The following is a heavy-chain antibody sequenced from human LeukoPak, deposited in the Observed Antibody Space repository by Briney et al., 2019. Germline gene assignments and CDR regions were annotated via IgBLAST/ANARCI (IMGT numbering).Heavy chain of an antibody. CDR1: GFTFSSYG. Sequence: GGSLRLSCAASGFTFSSYGMHWVRQAPGKGLEWVAVIWYDGSDRYYSDSVKGRFAISRDNSKNTLYLQVSSLRAEDTAMYYCARDTTTLLAFDFWGQGTLVTVSS. CDR2: IWYDGSDR. CDR3: ARDTTTLLAFDF. V-gene: IGHV3-33*01. J-gene: IGHJ4*02. D-gene: IGHD1-14*01.